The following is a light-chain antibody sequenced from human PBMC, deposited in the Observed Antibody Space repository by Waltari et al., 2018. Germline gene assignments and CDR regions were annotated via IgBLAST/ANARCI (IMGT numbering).Light chain of an antibody. CDR1: QSIRSW. J-gene: IGKJ1*01. V-gene: IGKV1-5*01. Sequence: DIQMTQSPSTLSAPAGDRVTFTCRASQSIRSWLAWYQQKPGKAPKVLIYDASTLESGVSSRFSGSGSGTEFTLTINGLQPDDFATYYCQHYNNYSFGQGTRVEIK. CDR3: QHYNNYS. CDR2: DAS.